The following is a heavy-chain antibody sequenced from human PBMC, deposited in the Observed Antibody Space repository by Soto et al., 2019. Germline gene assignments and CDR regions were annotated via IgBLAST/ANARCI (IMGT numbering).Heavy chain of an antibody. CDR3: ARGGNIVVVPAAIVTGNWFDP. J-gene: IGHJ5*02. D-gene: IGHD2-2*01. CDR1: GGSFSGYY. Sequence: SETLSLTCAVYGGSFSGYYWSWIRQPPGKGLEWIGEINHSGSTNYNPSLKSRVTISVDTSKNQFSLKLSSVTAADTAVYYCARGGNIVVVPAAIVTGNWFDPWGQGTLVTVSS. V-gene: IGHV4-34*01. CDR2: INHSGST.